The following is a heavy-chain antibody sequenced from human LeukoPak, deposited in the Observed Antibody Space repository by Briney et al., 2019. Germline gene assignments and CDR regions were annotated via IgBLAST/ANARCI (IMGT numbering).Heavy chain of an antibody. CDR2: IYSAGSGGAT. V-gene: IGHV3-53*01. D-gene: IGHD5-24*01. J-gene: IGHJ4*02. CDR3: ARGDGYNFWEY. Sequence: GGSLRLSCAASGFTLSSNYMSWVRQAPGKGLEWVSVIYSAGSGGATYYADPVTGRFTISRDSSMSTLYLQMNSLRVEDTAVYYCARGDGYNFWEYWGQGTLVTVSS. CDR1: GFTLSSNY.